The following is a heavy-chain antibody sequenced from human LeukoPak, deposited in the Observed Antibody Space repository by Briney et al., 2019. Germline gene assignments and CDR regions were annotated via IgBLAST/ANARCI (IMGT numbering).Heavy chain of an antibody. D-gene: IGHD4-17*01. CDR1: GFTFSSYA. Sequence: GGSLRLSCAASGFTFSSYAMSWVRQAPGKGLEWVSAISGSGGSTYYADSVKGRFTISRDNSKNTLYLQMNSLRAEDTAVYYCAKGERLRNEAFNYYYYYGMDVWGQGTTVTVSS. V-gene: IGHV3-23*01. CDR3: AKGERLRNEAFNYYYYYGMDV. CDR2: ISGSGGST. J-gene: IGHJ6*02.